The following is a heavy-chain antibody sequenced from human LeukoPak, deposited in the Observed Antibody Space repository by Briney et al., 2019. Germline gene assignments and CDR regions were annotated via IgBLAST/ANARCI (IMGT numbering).Heavy chain of an antibody. Sequence: GGSLRLSCAASGFTFSSFDMHWVRQPPGQGLEWVSTIGTASDTYYQGSVEGRFTLSTDNAKNSLYLQMNSLTAGDTAVYYCARGPPRGKYYYMDVWGKGTTVTVSS. CDR1: GFTFSSFD. CDR2: IGTASDT. V-gene: IGHV3-13*01. J-gene: IGHJ6*03. D-gene: IGHD1-1*01. CDR3: ARGPPRGKYYYMDV.